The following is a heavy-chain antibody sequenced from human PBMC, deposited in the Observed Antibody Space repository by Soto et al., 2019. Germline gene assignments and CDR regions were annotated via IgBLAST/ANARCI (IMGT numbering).Heavy chain of an antibody. V-gene: IGHV1-18*01. D-gene: IGHD1-26*01. CDR1: GYTFSSYA. CDR2: ISTYNGNT. CDR3: ARVRPGSVYWGWFDP. Sequence: QVQLVQSGAEVKNPGASVKVSCRSSGYTFSSYAISWVRQAPGQGLEWMGWISTYNGNTNYAQNLHARVTMTPDTSTNTAYMELRSLRSDDTAVYYCARVRPGSVYWGWFDPWGQGTLVTVSS. J-gene: IGHJ5*02.